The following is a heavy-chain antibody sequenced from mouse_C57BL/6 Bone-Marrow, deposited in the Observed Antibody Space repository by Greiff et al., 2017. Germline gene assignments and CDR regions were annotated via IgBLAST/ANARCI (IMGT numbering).Heavy chain of an antibody. D-gene: IGHD1-1*01. CDR2: INPSNGGT. CDR1: GYTFTSYW. V-gene: IGHV1-53*01. CDR3: ARKWENYYGSRPLV. Sequence: QVQLKQSGTELVKPGASVKLSCKASGYTFTSYWMHWVKQRPGQGLEWIGNINPSNGGTNYNEKFKSKATLTVDKSSSTAYMQLSSLTSEDSAVYYCARKWENYYGSRPLVWGTGTTVTVSS. J-gene: IGHJ1*03.